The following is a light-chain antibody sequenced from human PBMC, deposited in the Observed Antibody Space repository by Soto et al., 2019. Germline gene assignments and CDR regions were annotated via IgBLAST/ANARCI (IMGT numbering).Light chain of an antibody. J-gene: IGKJ4*01. V-gene: IGKV1-8*01. Sequence: AIRMTQSPSSFSASTGDRVTITCSASQGISSYLAWYQQKPGKAPKLLIYAASTLQSGVTSRFSGSGSGTDFTLTISCLQSEDFATYYCQQYYSYPLTFGGGTKVEIK. CDR1: QGISSY. CDR3: QQYYSYPLT. CDR2: AAS.